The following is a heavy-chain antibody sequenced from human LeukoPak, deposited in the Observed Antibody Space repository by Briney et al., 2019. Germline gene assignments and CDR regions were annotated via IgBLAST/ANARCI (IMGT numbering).Heavy chain of an antibody. J-gene: IGHJ4*02. CDR3: ARDGKLYCSGGSCYRDYYFAY. Sequence: AGSLRLSCAASGVTFSDYYMCWSRQAPPKGLEWVSYISSSSSYTNYADSVKGRFTISRDNAKNSLYLQLNSLRAEDTAVYYCARDGKLYCSGGSCYRDYYFAYWGQGTLATVSS. D-gene: IGHD2-15*01. CDR2: ISSSSSYT. V-gene: IGHV3-11*05. CDR1: GVTFSDYY.